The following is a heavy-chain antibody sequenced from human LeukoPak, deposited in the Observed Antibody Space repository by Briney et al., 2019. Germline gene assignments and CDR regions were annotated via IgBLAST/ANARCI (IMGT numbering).Heavy chain of an antibody. CDR3: ATSGSYSSGDFDY. CDR1: GFTFSTYG. V-gene: IGHV3-48*02. D-gene: IGHD3-10*01. Sequence: GGSLRLSCAASGFTFSTYGMNWVRQAPGKGLEWLSSISGTTITIYYADSVKGRFTISRDNAKNSLYLQMSGLRDEDTAVYYRATSGSYSSGDFDYWGQGTLVTVSS. J-gene: IGHJ4*02. CDR2: ISGTTITI.